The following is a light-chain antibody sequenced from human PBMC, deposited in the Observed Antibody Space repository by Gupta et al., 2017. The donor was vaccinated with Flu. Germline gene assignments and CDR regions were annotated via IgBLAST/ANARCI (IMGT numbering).Light chain of an antibody. CDR1: QNIYIY. J-gene: IGKJ2*01. V-gene: IGKV1-5*03. CDR3: QQFNSYSYT. CDR2: KAS. Sequence: DIQMTQSPSTLSASVGDRVTITCRASQNIYIYLAWYQQISGRPPKLLIYKASTLGTGVPSRSSGSGSGTEFTLTISSLQPDDSATYFCQQFNSYSYTFGQGTKLEI.